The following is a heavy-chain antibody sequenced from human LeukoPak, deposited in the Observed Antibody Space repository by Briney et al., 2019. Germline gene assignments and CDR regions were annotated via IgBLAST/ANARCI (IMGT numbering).Heavy chain of an antibody. CDR3: AKQALYYFDY. V-gene: IGHV4-39*01. CDR2: IYYSGST. Sequence: SETLTLTCTVSGGSISSSSYYWGWIRQPPGKGLEWIGSIYYSGSTYYNPSLKSRVTISVDTSKNQFSLKLSSVTAADTAVYYCAKQALYYFDYWGQGTLVTVSS. CDR1: GGSISSSSYY. J-gene: IGHJ4*02.